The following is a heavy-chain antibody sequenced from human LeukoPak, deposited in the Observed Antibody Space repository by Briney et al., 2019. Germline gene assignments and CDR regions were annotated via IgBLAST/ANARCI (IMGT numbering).Heavy chain of an antibody. Sequence: PSETLSLTCIVSGGSISSYYWSWIRQPPGKGLEWIGYIYYSGSTNYNPSLTSRVTISVDTSKNQFSLKLSSVTAADTAVYYCARGGGYCSGGSCYPGDQYYFDYWGQGTLVTVSS. CDR1: GGSISSYY. CDR2: IYYSGST. D-gene: IGHD2-15*01. V-gene: IGHV4-59*01. J-gene: IGHJ4*02. CDR3: ARGGGYCSGGSCYPGDQYYFDY.